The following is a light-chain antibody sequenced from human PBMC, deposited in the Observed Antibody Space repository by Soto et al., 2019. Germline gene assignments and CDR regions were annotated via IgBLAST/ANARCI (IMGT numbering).Light chain of an antibody. CDR3: QHYTTYSGT. CDR2: WAS. J-gene: IGKJ3*01. V-gene: IGKV1-5*03. CDR1: QSISTW. Sequence: DIHMTQSPATLSASVGDRVTITCRASQSISTWLAWYQQKTGKAHKLLIYWASSLESGVPSRFSGSGSGTEFTLTISSLQPDDFATYYCQHYTTYSGTFGPGTKVDIK.